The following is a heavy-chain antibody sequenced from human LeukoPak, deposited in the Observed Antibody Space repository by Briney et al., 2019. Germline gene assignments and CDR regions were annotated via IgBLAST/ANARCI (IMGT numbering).Heavy chain of an antibody. CDR3: AVDLYSSVWYGAFDM. V-gene: IGHV3-9*01. Sequence: GRSLRLSCAASGFTFDAYAMHWVRQAPGKGLEWVSGISWNSGTIGYADSVKGRFTISIDNAKNSLYLQMNSLRADDTALYFCAVDLYSSVWYGAFDMWGQGTMVTVST. D-gene: IGHD6-19*01. CDR1: GFTFDAYA. CDR2: ISWNSGTI. J-gene: IGHJ3*02.